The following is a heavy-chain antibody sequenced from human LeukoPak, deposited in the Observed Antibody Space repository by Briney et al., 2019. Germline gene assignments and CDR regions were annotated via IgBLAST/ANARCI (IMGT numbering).Heavy chain of an antibody. J-gene: IGHJ2*01. CDR3: ARRYSGSYPSPYWYFDL. D-gene: IGHD1-26*01. CDR2: VYYSGST. CDR1: GDSISTYY. V-gene: IGHV4-59*08. Sequence: SETLSLTCSVSGDSISTYYWSWIRQPPGKALEWIGYVYYSGSTNYNPSLKSRVTISVDTSKNQFSLKLSSVTAADTAVYYCARRYSGSYPSPYWYFDLWGRGTLVTVSS.